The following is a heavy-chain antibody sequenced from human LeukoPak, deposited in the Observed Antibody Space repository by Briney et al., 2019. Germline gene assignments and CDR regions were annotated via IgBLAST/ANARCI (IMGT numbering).Heavy chain of an antibody. J-gene: IGHJ6*03. V-gene: IGHV3-23*01. CDR1: GFTFSSYA. CDR2: ISGSGGST. D-gene: IGHD6-13*01. Sequence: PGGSLRLSCAASGFTFSSYAMSWVRQARGKGLEWVSAISGSGGSTYYADSVKGRFTISRDNSKNTLYLQMNSLRAEDTAVYYCAKSGYSSSWYRNYYYYMDVWGKGTTVTVSS. CDR3: AKSGYSSSWYRNYYYYMDV.